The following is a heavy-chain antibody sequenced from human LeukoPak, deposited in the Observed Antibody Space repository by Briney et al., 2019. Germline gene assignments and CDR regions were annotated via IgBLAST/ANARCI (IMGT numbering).Heavy chain of an antibody. D-gene: IGHD1-20*01. CDR3: ARLTGHAFDV. CDR1: GGSYSYYY. J-gene: IGHJ3*01. Sequence: SETLSLTCVIYGGSYSYYYWSWIRQPPGKGLEWIGEISRGGSTHYNPSLESRVSLSVDTSKHQFSLNLRSVTAADTAMYFCARLTGHAFDVWGQGTVVAISS. V-gene: IGHV4-34*01. CDR2: ISRGGST.